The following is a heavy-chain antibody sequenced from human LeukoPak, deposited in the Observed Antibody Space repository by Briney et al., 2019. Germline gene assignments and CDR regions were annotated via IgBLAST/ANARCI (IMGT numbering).Heavy chain of an antibody. Sequence: GGSLRLSCAASGFTFSSYWMSWVRQVPGKGLEWVANIKQDGNEKHYVDSVKGRFTISRDNAKNSLYLQMNSLRAEDTAVYFCARGGGLDVWGQGATVTVSS. CDR1: GFTFSSYW. CDR3: ARGGGLDV. V-gene: IGHV3-7*03. D-gene: IGHD3-16*01. CDR2: IKQDGNEK. J-gene: IGHJ6*02.